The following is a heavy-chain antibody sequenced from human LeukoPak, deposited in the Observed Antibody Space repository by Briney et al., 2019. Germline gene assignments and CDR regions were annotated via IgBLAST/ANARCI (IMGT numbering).Heavy chain of an antibody. CDR1: GFTFSSYG. CDR2: IRYDGSNK. D-gene: IGHD3-10*01. Sequence: GGSLRLSCAASGFTFSSYGMHWVRQAPGKGLEWVAFIRYDGSNKYYADSVKGRFTIARDNTKNTLYMQMNSLRAEDTAVYYCVKGPDYYGSGSYLWYMDVGGKGTTVLISS. V-gene: IGHV3-30*02. J-gene: IGHJ6*03. CDR3: VKGPDYYGSGSYLWYMDV.